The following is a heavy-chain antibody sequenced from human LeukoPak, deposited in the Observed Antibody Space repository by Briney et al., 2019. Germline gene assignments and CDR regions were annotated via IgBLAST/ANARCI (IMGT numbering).Heavy chain of an antibody. Sequence: GGSLRLSCAASGFTFSSYGMHWVRQAPGKGLEWVAVISYDGSNKYYADSVKGRFTISRDNSKNTLYLQMNSLRAEDTAVYYCAKDRSYDSSGYIDYWGREPWSPSPQ. CDR1: GFTFSSYG. CDR3: AKDRSYDSSGYIDY. V-gene: IGHV3-30*18. CDR2: ISYDGSNK. J-gene: IGHJ4*02. D-gene: IGHD3-22*01.